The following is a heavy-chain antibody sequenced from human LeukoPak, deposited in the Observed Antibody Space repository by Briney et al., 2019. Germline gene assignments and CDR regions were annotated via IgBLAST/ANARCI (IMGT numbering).Heavy chain of an antibody. CDR2: ISGSDGNT. D-gene: IGHD1-1*01. CDR3: AKKAQLTSPGNYFDY. J-gene: IGHJ4*02. CDR1: GFTFSSYA. V-gene: IGHV3-23*01. Sequence: GGSLRLSCAASGFTFSSYAMSWVRQAPGKGLEWVSAISGSDGNTYYADSVQGRFTISRDNSKNTLYLQMHSLRAEDTAMYYCAKKAQLTSPGNYFDYWGQGTLVTVSA.